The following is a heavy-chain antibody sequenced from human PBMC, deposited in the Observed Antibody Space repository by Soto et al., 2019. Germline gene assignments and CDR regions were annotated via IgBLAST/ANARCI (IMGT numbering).Heavy chain of an antibody. D-gene: IGHD6-13*01. CDR1: GFTFTSSA. CDR2: IVVGSGNT. V-gene: IGHV1-58*01. CDR3: AAQSIAPAGTRDY. Sequence: SVKVSYKASGFTFTSSAVQWVRQARGQRLEWIGWIVVGSGNTNYAQKFQERVTITRDMSTSTAYMELSSLRSEDTAVYYCAAQSIAPAGTRDYWGQGTLVTVSS. J-gene: IGHJ4*02.